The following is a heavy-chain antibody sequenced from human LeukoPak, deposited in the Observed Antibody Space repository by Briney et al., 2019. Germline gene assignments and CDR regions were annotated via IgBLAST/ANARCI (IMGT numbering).Heavy chain of an antibody. J-gene: IGHJ3*02. D-gene: IGHD4-17*01. CDR1: GFTFSSYG. CDR2: ISSSGNTI. Sequence: GGSLRLSCAASGFTFSSYGMHWVRQAPGKGLEWLSYISSSGNTIFYADSVRGRFTISRDNAMNSLYLQMNSLRAEDTAVYYCASRRTVTSTDPHTFDIWGQGTMVTVSS. CDR3: ASRRTVTSTDPHTFDI. V-gene: IGHV3-48*04.